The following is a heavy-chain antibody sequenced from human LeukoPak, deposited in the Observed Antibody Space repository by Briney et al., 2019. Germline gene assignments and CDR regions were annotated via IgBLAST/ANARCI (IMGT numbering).Heavy chain of an antibody. CDR3: ARDPRSLGTDYGMDV. CDR1: GGSISTYY. Sequence: SETLSLTCTVSGGSISTYYWSWIRQPPGQGLEWIGYIYYSGSTNYNPSLKSRVTISVDTSKNQFSLKLSSVTAADTAVYYCARDPRSLGTDYGMDVWGRGTTVTVSS. D-gene: IGHD2-8*02. CDR2: IYYSGST. V-gene: IGHV4-59*01. J-gene: IGHJ6*02.